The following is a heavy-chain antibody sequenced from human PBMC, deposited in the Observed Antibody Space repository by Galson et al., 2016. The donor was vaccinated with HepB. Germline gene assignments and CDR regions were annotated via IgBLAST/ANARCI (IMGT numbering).Heavy chain of an antibody. D-gene: IGHD6-13*01. CDR2: LSVGGGST. Sequence: SLRLSCAASGFTFSDSAMNWVRQAPGKGLEWVSSLSVGGGSTYYADAVKGRFTISRDNSKTTLYLQMNSLRAEDTARYYCARGRLAARGRCDYWGQGNLVTVSS. V-gene: IGHV3-23*01. CDR3: ARGRLAARGRCDY. J-gene: IGHJ4*02. CDR1: GFTFSDSA.